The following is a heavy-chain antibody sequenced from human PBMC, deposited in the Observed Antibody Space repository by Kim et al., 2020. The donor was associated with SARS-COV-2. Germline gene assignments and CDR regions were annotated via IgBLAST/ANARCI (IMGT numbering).Heavy chain of an antibody. CDR1: GFTFGDYA. J-gene: IGHJ5*02. CDR2: IRSKAYGGTT. Sequence: GGSLRLSCTASGFTFGDYAMSWFRQAPGKGLEWVGFIRSKAYGGTTEYAASVKGRFTISRDDSTSIAYLQMNSLKTEDTAGYYCTRSHSGRGTMVRGNWFDPWGQGNLVTVSS. D-gene: IGHD3-10*01. CDR3: TRSHSGRGTMVRGNWFDP. V-gene: IGHV3-49*03.